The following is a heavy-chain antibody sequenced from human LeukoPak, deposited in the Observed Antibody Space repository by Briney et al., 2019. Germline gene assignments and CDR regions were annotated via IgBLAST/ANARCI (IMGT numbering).Heavy chain of an antibody. J-gene: IGHJ4*02. CDR3: ARGNPSLNIVVVPAALYYFDY. Sequence: SETLSLTCTVSGGSISSYYWSWIRQPPGKGLEWIGEINHSGSTNYNPSLKSRVTISLDTSKNQFSLKLSSVTAADTAVYYCARGNPSLNIVVVPAALYYFDYWGQGTLVTVSS. CDR2: INHSGST. D-gene: IGHD2-2*01. CDR1: GGSISSYY. V-gene: IGHV4-34*01.